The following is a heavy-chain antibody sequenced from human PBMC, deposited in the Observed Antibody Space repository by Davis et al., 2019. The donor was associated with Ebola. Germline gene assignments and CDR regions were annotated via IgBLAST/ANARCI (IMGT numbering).Heavy chain of an antibody. V-gene: IGHV4-39*07. CDR2: VYYSGST. CDR3: ATNSTSSGFDY. D-gene: IGHD6-6*01. CDR1: GGSISYNSDY. Sequence: PSETLSLTCTVSGGSISYNSDYWGWIRQPPGKGLEWIGSVYYSGSTHYNPSLKSRLTISVDTSKNQFSLKLKSVTAADTAVYYCATNSTSSGFDYWGQGILVTVSS. J-gene: IGHJ4*02.